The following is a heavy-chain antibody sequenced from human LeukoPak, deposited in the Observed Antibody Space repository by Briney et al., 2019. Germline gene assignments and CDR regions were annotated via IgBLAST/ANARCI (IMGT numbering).Heavy chain of an antibody. D-gene: IGHD6-19*01. J-gene: IGHJ4*02. V-gene: IGHV4-34*01. CDR1: GGSSSGYY. Sequence: SETLSLTCAVYGGSSSGYYWSWIRQPPGKGLEWIGEINHSGSTNYNPSLKSRVTISVDTSKNQFSLKLSSVTAADTAVYFCARLQAVAGAWGSDYWGQGTLVTVSS. CDR2: INHSGST. CDR3: ARLQAVAGAWGSDY.